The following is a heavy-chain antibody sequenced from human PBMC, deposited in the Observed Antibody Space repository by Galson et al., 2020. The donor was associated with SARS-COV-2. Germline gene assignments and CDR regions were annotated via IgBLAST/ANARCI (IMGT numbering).Heavy chain of an antibody. V-gene: IGHV3-74*01. D-gene: IGHD3-10*01. CDR3: QREPLLWCGELLSFVDY. Sequence: GGSLRLTSAASGFTLSSYRMHWVPQAPGKGLVSVTPINSDGSSTRYANSVKSRFTIPRDNAKNTLDLQMNSPRAEETAVYYCQREPLLWCGELLSFVDYWGQGTLVTVSS. CDR1: GFTLSSYR. J-gene: IGHJ4*02. CDR2: INSDGSST.